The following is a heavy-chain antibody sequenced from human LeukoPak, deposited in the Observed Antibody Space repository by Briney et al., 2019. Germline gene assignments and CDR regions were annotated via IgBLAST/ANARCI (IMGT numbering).Heavy chain of an antibody. V-gene: IGHV3-73*01. J-gene: IGHJ4*02. Sequence: GGSLRLSCAASGFTFSGSAMHWVRQASGKGLEWVGRIRSKANSYATAYAASVKGRFTISRDDSKNTAYLQMNSLKTEDTAVYYCTRHAHYYGSGSSLFDYWGQGTLVTVSS. CDR2: IRSKANSYAT. CDR1: GFTFSGSA. D-gene: IGHD3-10*01. CDR3: TRHAHYYGSGSSLFDY.